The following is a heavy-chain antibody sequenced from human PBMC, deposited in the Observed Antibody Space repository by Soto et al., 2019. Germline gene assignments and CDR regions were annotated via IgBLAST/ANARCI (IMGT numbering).Heavy chain of an antibody. J-gene: IGHJ4*02. CDR2: ISYDGSIT. V-gene: IGHV3-30-3*01. D-gene: IGHD3-3*01. Sequence: PEGSLRLSCEGSGFPFSSYAIHWVRQTPGKGLEWVAVISYDGSITYYSDSVKGRFTISRDTPTNTVYLQLNGLRGDDTAVYYCARPPRDLWSGYSTYFDYWGQGTLVTVSS. CDR1: GFPFSSYA. CDR3: ARPPRDLWSGYSTYFDY.